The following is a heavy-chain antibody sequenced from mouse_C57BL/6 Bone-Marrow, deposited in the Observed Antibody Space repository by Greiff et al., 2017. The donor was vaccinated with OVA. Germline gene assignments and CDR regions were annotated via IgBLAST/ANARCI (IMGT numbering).Heavy chain of an antibody. Sequence: EVQRVESGPELVKPGASVKISCKASGYSFTGYYMNWVKQSPEKSLEWIGELNPSTGGTTYNQKFKAKATLTVDKSSSTAYMQLKSLTSEDSAVYYCARGGTSPFAYWGQGTLVTVAA. V-gene: IGHV1-42*01. CDR2: LNPSTGGT. CDR3: ARGGTSPFAY. D-gene: IGHD4-1*01. CDR1: GYSFTGYY. J-gene: IGHJ3*01.